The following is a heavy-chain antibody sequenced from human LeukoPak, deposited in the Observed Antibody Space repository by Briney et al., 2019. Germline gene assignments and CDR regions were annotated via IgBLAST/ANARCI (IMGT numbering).Heavy chain of an antibody. CDR1: GFTFSGSA. Sequence: GGSLKLSCAASGFTFSGSAMHWVRQASGKGLEWVGRIRSKANSYATAYAASVKGRFTISRDDSKNTAYLQMNSLKTEDTAVYYCTSPITMVRGVIIHFDYWGQGTLVTVSS. CDR3: TSPITMVRGVIIHFDY. V-gene: IGHV3-73*01. D-gene: IGHD3-10*01. J-gene: IGHJ4*02. CDR2: IRSKANSYAT.